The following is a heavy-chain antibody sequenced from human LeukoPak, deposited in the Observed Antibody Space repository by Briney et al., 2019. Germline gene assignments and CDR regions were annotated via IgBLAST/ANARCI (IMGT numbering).Heavy chain of an antibody. CDR2: IIPIFGTA. CDR3: ARTGYYDSSGYDY. J-gene: IGHJ4*02. D-gene: IGHD3-22*01. CDR1: GGTFSSYA. Sequence: GASVKVSCKASGGTFSSYAISWVRQAPGQGLEWMGGIIPIFGTANYAQKFQGRVTMTRDMSTSTVYMELSSLRSEDTAVYYCARTGYYDSSGYDYWGQGTLVTVSS. V-gene: IGHV1-69*05.